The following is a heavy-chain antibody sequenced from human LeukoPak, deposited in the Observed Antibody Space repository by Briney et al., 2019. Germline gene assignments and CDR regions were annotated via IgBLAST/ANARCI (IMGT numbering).Heavy chain of an antibody. V-gene: IGHV3-30*02. Sequence: GSLRLSCAASGFTFSSYGMHWVRQAPGKGLEWVAFIRSDGSNKYYADSVKGRFTISRDNSKNTLYLQLNSLRAEDTAVYYCARVIAARTRRVQPYYFDYWGQGTLVTVSS. D-gene: IGHD6-6*01. J-gene: IGHJ4*02. CDR3: ARVIAARTRRVQPYYFDY. CDR1: GFTFSSYG. CDR2: IRSDGSNK.